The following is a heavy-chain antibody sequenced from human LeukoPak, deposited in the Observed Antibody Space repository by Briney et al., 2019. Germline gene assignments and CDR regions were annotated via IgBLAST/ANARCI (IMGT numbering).Heavy chain of an antibody. D-gene: IGHD3-22*01. Sequence: ASVKVSFKASAYTFTRYGISWVRQAPGQGLEWLGWITCYNGNTHYAQNYQGRLTLTTDTSTSTAYMELRSLRSDDTAVYYCARDPSNTSGYDAWFDYWGQGTLVTVSS. CDR1: AYTFTRYG. CDR3: ARDPSNTSGYDAWFDY. CDR2: ITCYNGNT. J-gene: IGHJ4*02. V-gene: IGHV1-18*01.